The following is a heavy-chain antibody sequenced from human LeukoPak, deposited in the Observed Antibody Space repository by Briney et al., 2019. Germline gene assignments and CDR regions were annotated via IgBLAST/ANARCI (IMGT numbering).Heavy chain of an antibody. Sequence: PSGTLSLTCAVSGGSISSSNWWSWVRQPPGKGLEWIGEIYHSGSTNYNPSLKSRVTISVDKSKNQFSLKLSSVTAADTAVYYCARGYYDILTGYYTPVGFDYWGRGTLVTVSS. CDR1: GGSISSSNW. CDR3: ARGYYDILTGYYTPVGFDY. D-gene: IGHD3-9*01. CDR2: IYHSGST. V-gene: IGHV4-4*02. J-gene: IGHJ4*02.